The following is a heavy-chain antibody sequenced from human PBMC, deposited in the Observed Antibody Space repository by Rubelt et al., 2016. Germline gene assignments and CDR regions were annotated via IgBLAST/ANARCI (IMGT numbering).Heavy chain of an antibody. V-gene: IGHV3-48*04. J-gene: IGHJ4*02. Sequence: EVQLVESGGGLVQPGGSLRLSCAASGFTFSDYAMNWVRQSPGKGLEWVAYITGGSTTKYYADSVRGRFTISRDNAKNSLYLQMRSLRAEDTAVYHCARGVNWGSKSYFDYWGQGTLVSVSS. CDR2: ITGGSTTK. CDR3: ARGVNWGSKSYFDY. CDR1: GFTFSDYA. D-gene: IGHD7-27*01.